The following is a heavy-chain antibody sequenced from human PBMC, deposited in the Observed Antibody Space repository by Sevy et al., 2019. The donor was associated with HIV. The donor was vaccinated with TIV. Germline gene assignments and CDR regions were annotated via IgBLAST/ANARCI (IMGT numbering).Heavy chain of an antibody. CDR1: GDSISSYY. D-gene: IGHD5-12*01. CDR2: FYYSGIT. V-gene: IGHV4-59*01. Sequence: SETLSLTCTVSGDSISSYYWSWIRQPPGKGLEWIGYFYYSGITNYNPSVKSRVTISVDTSRNQISLKLSSVTAADTAVYYCARGIVACYFDYWGQGTLVTVSS. CDR3: ARGIVACYFDY. J-gene: IGHJ4*02.